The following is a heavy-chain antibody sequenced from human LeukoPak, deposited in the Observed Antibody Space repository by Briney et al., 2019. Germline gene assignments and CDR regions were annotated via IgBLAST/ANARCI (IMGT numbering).Heavy chain of an antibody. D-gene: IGHD4-11*01. V-gene: IGHV4-59*02. J-gene: IGHJ6*02. CDR2: IYDMGST. CDR3: ATDYSNFYGMDV. Sequence: PSETLSLTCTVSGGSVYTYYWGWIRQPPGKGLETIGYIYDMGSTNYSPSLKSRVSISIDTSKNQFSLRLDSVTAADTAVYYCATDYSNFYGMDVWGQGTTVTVSS. CDR1: GGSVYTYY.